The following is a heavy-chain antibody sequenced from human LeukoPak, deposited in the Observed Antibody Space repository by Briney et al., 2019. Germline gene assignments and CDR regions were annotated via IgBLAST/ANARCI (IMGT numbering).Heavy chain of an antibody. D-gene: IGHD3-10*01. V-gene: IGHV3-30*03. CDR1: GFTFSSYG. CDR3: ARDLYYGSGSNPCY. Sequence: PGRSLRLSCAASGFTFSSYGMHWVRQAPGKGLEWVAVISYDGSNKYYADSVKGRFTISRDNSKNTLYLQMNSLRAEDTAVYYCARDLYYGSGSNPCYWGQGTLVTVSS. J-gene: IGHJ4*02. CDR2: ISYDGSNK.